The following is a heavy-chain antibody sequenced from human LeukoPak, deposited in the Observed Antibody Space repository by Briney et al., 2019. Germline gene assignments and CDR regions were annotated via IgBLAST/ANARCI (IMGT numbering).Heavy chain of an antibody. CDR1: GFTFSSSS. Sequence: GGSLRLSCAASGFTFSSSSMNWVRQAPGKGLEWLSYISGSSSTIYYADSVKGRFTISRDNAKNSLYLQMNSLRDEDTAVYYCARDQRAYCSTTSCKYNWFDPWGQGTLVTVSS. J-gene: IGHJ5*02. CDR3: ARDQRAYCSTTSCKYNWFDP. D-gene: IGHD2-2*01. CDR2: ISGSSSTI. V-gene: IGHV3-48*02.